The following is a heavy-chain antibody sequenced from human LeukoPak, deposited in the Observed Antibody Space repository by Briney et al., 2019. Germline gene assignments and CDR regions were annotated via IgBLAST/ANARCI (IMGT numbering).Heavy chain of an antibody. Sequence: GGSLRLSCAASGFTFSTYSMIWVRQAPGKGLEWVSYITSGPNSIYLADSVKGRFTISRDNSKNTLYLQMNSLRAEDTAVYYCARSGGYFFSHNYFDYWGQGTLVTVSS. CDR2: ITSGPNSI. CDR3: ARSGGYFFSHNYFDY. V-gene: IGHV3-48*01. D-gene: IGHD3-22*01. J-gene: IGHJ4*02. CDR1: GFTFSTYS.